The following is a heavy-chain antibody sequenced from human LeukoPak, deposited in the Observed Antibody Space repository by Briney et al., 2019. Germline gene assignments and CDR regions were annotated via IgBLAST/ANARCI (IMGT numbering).Heavy chain of an antibody. J-gene: IGHJ3*02. D-gene: IGHD5-18*01. CDR1: HCSSSSSS. CDR2: IYYSGST. Sequence: SETLSLTCTLSHCSSSSSSWNWIRQPPGKGLEWIGYIYYSGSTSYNPSLKSRVTISVDTSKNQFSLKLSSVTAADTAVYYCARDAEEYSDGLRPHAFDIWGQGTMVTVSS. CDR3: ARDAEEYSDGLRPHAFDI. V-gene: IGHV4-59*01.